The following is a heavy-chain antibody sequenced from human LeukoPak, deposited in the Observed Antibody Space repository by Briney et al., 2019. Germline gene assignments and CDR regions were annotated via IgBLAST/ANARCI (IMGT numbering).Heavy chain of an antibody. CDR3: ARVNSALTYYYGMDV. CDR2: ISAYNGNT. J-gene: IGHJ6*04. D-gene: IGHD3-9*01. CDR1: GYTFTSYG. V-gene: IGHV1-18*04. Sequence: GASVKVSCKASGYTFTSYGISWVRQAPGQGLEWMGWISAYNGNTNYAQKLQGRVTMTTDTSTSTAYMELRSLRSDDTAVYYCARVNSALTYYYGMDVWGEGTTVTVSS.